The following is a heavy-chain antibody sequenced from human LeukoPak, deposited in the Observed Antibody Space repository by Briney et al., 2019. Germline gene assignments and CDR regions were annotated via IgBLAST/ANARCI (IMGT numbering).Heavy chain of an antibody. V-gene: IGHV1-2*06. J-gene: IGHJ4*02. Sequence: ASVKVSCKASGYTFTGYYMHWVRQAPGQGLEWMGRINPNSGGTNYAQKFQGRVTMTRDTSISTAYMELSRLRSDDTAVCYCARDRYSGYDWDFDYWGQGTLVTVSS. CDR3: ARDRYSGYDWDFDY. CDR1: GYTFTGYY. CDR2: INPNSGGT. D-gene: IGHD5-12*01.